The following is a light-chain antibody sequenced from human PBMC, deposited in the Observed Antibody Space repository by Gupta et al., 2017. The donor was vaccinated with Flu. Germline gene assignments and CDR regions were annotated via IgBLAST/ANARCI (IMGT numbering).Light chain of an antibody. CDR1: QSISRF. V-gene: IGKV3-11*01. CDR3: QHRSKWPEIT. CDR2: DAS. J-gene: IGKJ3*01. Sequence: EIVLTQSPATLSFSPGDRATLSCRASQSISRFLAWYQHKPCQAPRLLIYDASTRAAGIPARFSGGGYGTDFTLTISSREPEDFAVYYCQHRSKWPEITFGHGTKVDIK.